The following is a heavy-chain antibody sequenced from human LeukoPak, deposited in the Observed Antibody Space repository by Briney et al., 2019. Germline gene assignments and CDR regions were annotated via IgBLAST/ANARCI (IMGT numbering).Heavy chain of an antibody. CDR2: FDPEDGET. Sequence: ASVKVSCXVSGYTLTALSMHWVRQAPGKGLEWMGGFDPEDGETIYAQKFQGRVTMTEDTSTDTAYMELSSLRSEDTAVYYCATDYYDFWSGYLPPFDPWGQGTLVTVSS. D-gene: IGHD3-3*01. CDR1: GYTLTALS. V-gene: IGHV1-24*01. J-gene: IGHJ5*02. CDR3: ATDYYDFWSGYLPPFDP.